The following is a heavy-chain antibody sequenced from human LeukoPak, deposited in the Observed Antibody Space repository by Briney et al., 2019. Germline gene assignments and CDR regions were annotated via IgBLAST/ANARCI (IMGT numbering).Heavy chain of an antibody. J-gene: IGHJ5*02. D-gene: IGHD6-19*01. V-gene: IGHV4-31*03. Sequence: PSQTLSLTCTVSGGSISSGGYYWSWIRQHPGKGLEWIGYIYYSVSTYYNPSLKSRVTISVDTSKNQFSLKLSSVTAADTAVYYCARLLGGIAVGGRRNWFDPWGQGTLVTVSS. CDR3: ARLLGGIAVGGRRNWFDP. CDR2: IYYSVST. CDR1: GGSISSGGYY.